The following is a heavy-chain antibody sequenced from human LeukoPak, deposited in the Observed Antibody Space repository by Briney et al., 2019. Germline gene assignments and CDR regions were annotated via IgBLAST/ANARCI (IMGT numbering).Heavy chain of an antibody. CDR2: ISSSSSYI. CDR1: GFTFSSYS. Sequence: GGSLRLSCAASGFTFSSYSMNWVRQAPGKGLEWVSSISSSSSYIYYADSVKGRFTISRDNAKNSLYLQMNSLRAEDTAVYYCARDYDRRSSSPPLDYWGQGTLVTVSS. J-gene: IGHJ4*02. CDR3: ARDYDRRSSSPPLDY. V-gene: IGHV3-21*01. D-gene: IGHD6-13*01.